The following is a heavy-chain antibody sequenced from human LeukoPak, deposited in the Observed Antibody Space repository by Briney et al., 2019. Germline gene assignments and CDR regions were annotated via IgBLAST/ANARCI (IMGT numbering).Heavy chain of an antibody. CDR1: GFTFSSYW. D-gene: IGHD2-2*01. Sequence: PGGSLRLSCAASGFTFSSYWMHWVRQAPGKGLVCVSRINSGGSSTSYADSVKGRFTTSRDNAKNTLYLQMNSLRAEDTAVYYCASEGYCSSTSCYDYWGQGTLVTVSS. CDR3: ASEGYCSSTSCYDY. V-gene: IGHV3-74*01. J-gene: IGHJ4*02. CDR2: INSGGSST.